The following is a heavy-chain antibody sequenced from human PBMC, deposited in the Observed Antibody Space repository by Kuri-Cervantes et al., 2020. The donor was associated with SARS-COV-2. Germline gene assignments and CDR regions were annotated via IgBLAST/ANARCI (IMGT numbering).Heavy chain of an antibody. CDR2: ISDEGSNK. CDR3: AREGYNYGRPTDH. D-gene: IGHD5-18*01. Sequence: GESLKISCGASGFIFTDYHMSWVRQAPGKGLEWVAVISDEGSNKYYADSVKGRFTISRDNSKNTLYLQMNSLRAEDTAVYYCAREGYNYGRPTDHWGQGTLVTVSS. V-gene: IGHV3-30*19. J-gene: IGHJ4*02. CDR1: GFIFTDYH.